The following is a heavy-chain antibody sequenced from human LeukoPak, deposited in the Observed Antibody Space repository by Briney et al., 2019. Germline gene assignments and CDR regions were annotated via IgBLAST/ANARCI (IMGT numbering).Heavy chain of an antibody. J-gene: IGHJ2*01. V-gene: IGHV3-23*01. CDR1: GFTFTTYA. Sequence: GGSLRLSCAASGFTFTTYAMNRVRQAPGKGLEWVSVISGSGGSTYYADSVKGRFTISRDNSKNTLYLEVNSLRAEDTAVYYCATAFYFDSSGPYWYFDLWGRGTLVTVSS. CDR2: ISGSGGST. CDR3: ATAFYFDSSGPYWYFDL. D-gene: IGHD3-22*01.